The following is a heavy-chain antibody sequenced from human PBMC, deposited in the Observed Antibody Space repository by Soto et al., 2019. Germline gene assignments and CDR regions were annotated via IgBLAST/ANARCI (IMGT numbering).Heavy chain of an antibody. CDR3: ASSDSSSWYANWFDP. J-gene: IGHJ5*02. Sequence: GSLRLSCAASGFTFSSYAMSWVRQAPGKGLEWVSAISGSGGSTYYADSVKGRFTVSRDNSKNTLYLQMNSLRAEDTAVYYCASSDSSSWYANWFDPWGQGTLVTVSS. D-gene: IGHD6-13*01. V-gene: IGHV3-23*01. CDR1: GFTFSSYA. CDR2: ISGSGGST.